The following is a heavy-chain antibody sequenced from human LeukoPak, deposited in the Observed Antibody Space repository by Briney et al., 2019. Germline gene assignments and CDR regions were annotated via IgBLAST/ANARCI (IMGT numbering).Heavy chain of an antibody. V-gene: IGHV4-30-2*01. CDR3: ARVGTYDFFDNYYYYYYMDV. Sequence: SQTLSLTCTVSGGSISSGGYYWSWIWQPPGKGLEWIGYIYHSGSTYYNPSLKSRVTISVDRSKNQFSLKLSSVTAADTAVYYCARVGTYDFFDNYYYYYYMDVWGKGTTVTVSS. J-gene: IGHJ6*03. D-gene: IGHD3-3*01. CDR1: GGSISSGGYY. CDR2: IYHSGST.